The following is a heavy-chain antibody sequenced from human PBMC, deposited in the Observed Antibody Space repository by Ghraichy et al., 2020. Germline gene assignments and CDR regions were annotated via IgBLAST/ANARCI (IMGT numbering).Heavy chain of an antibody. CDR1: GASISSSSYY. V-gene: IGHV4-39*01. D-gene: IGHD3-22*01. Sequence: SETLSLTCTVSGASISSSSYYWGWIRQPPGKGLEWIGSIYHSGSTYYNPSLKSRVTMSIDTSKNQFFLKLSSVTVADTAVYYCARHRWLWKEYWYFDLWGRGALVTVSS. CDR3: ARHRWLWKEYWYFDL. CDR2: IYHSGST. J-gene: IGHJ2*01.